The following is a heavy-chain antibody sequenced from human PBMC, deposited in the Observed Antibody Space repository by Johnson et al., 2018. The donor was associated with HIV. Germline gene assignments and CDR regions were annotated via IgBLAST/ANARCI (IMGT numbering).Heavy chain of an antibody. J-gene: IGHJ3*02. D-gene: IGHD6-13*01. CDR3: ARGRAAAGTAYDFDI. CDR2: ISGSST. CDR1: GFTVSSNE. Sequence: VQLVESRGVLVQPGGSLRLSCAASGFTVSSNEMSWVRQAQGKGLEWVSCISGSSTYYADSREGRFTISRDNAKNSLYLQMNTLRAVDTAVYYCARGRAAAGTAYDFDIWGQGTMVTVSS. V-gene: IGHV3-38-3*01.